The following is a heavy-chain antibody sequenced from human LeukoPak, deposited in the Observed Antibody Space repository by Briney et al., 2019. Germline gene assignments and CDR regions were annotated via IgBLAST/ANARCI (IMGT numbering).Heavy chain of an antibody. D-gene: IGHD3-3*01. CDR2: IIPLFGTA. V-gene: IGHV1-69*13. CDR3: ARGGYDFPLDK. CDR1: GCTFSSYT. Sequence: SVKVSCKASGCTFSSYTISWVRQAPGQGLEWMGGIIPLFGTANSAQKFQGRVTITADESTSTVYMELSSLRSEDTAVYYCARGGYDFPLDKWGQGTLITVSS. J-gene: IGHJ4*02.